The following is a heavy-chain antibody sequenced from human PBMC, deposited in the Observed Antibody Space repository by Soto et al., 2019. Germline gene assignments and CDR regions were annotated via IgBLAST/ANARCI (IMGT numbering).Heavy chain of an antibody. Sequence: QITLKESDPTLVKPTQTLTLTCTFSGFSLSTSGVGVAWIRQPPGTALEWLALIYWDDDKRYSPSLKSRLTLTKDTSKNQVVLTMTNVDPVDTVTYYCAHTSDDTSAHYYWYFDLWGRGTPVTVSS. CDR2: IYWDDDK. CDR1: GFSLSTSGVG. V-gene: IGHV2-5*02. CDR3: AHTSDDTSAHYYWYFDL. D-gene: IGHD3-22*01. J-gene: IGHJ2*01.